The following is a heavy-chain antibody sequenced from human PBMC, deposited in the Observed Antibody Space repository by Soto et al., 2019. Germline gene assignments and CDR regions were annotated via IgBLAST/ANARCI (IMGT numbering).Heavy chain of an antibody. J-gene: IGHJ4*02. CDR3: ARDALSRDSI. Sequence: SETLSLTCTVSGGSISSSVYYWGWIRQPPGKGLEWIGSIYYNGDTYYNPSLKSRVTISVDKSRNQFSLKVKSVTAADTAVYYCARDALSRDSIWGQGTLVTVS. CDR2: IYYNGDT. D-gene: IGHD3-22*01. CDR1: GGSISSSVYY. V-gene: IGHV4-39*02.